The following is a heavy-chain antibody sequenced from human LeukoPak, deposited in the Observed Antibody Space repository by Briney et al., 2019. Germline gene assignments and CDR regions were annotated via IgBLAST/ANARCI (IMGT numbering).Heavy chain of an antibody. CDR2: INPSGGGT. J-gene: IGHJ6*03. D-gene: IGHD3-10*01. V-gene: IGHV1-2*02. Sequence: ASVKVSCKASGYTFTSYYMHWVRQAPGQGLEWMGIINPSGGGTNYAQKFQGRVTMTRDASISAAYMELSRLRSDDTAVYYCARGPITMVRGGWSYYYYYMDVWGKGTTVTVSS. CDR3: ARGPITMVRGGWSYYYYYMDV. CDR1: GYTFTSYY.